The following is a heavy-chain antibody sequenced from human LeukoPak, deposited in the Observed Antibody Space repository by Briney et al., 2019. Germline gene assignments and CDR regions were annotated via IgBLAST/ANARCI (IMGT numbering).Heavy chain of an antibody. CDR1: GYTFTSYG. V-gene: IGHV1-18*01. J-gene: IGHJ4*02. Sequence: ASVKVSCKASGYTFTSYGISWVRQAPGQGLEWMGWISAYNGNTNYAQKLQGRVTMTTDTSTSTAYMELRSLRSDDTAVYYCARDRNSVYYSSGSQPTGYWGQGTLVTVSS. CDR2: ISAYNGNT. D-gene: IGHD3-10*01. CDR3: ARDRNSVYYSSGSQPTGY.